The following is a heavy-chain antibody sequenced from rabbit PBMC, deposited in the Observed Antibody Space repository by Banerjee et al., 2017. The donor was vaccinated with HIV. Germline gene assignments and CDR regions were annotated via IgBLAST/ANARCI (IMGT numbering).Heavy chain of an antibody. CDR2: IDPVFGNT. V-gene: IGHV1S7*01. D-gene: IGHD4-1*01. J-gene: IGHJ4*01. Sequence: QQLVESGGGLVKPGASLTLTCTASGFSFSSGYDMCWVRQAPGKGLEWIGYIDPVFGNTYYASWVNGRFTISSHNAQNTLYLQLNSLTAADTATYFCARDLAGVVGWNFGLWGPGTLVTVS. CDR1: GFSFSSGYD. CDR3: ARDLAGVVGWNFGL.